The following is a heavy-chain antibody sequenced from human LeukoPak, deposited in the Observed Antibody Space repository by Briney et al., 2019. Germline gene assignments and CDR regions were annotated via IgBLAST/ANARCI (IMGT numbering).Heavy chain of an antibody. CDR1: GYTFTSYG. CDR3: AREDSGYDFPDY. CDR2: ISAYNGNT. Sequence: ASVKVSCKASGYTFTSYGISWVRQAPGQGLEWMGWISAYNGNTNYAQKLQGRVTMTTDTSTSTAYMELRSLRSDDTAVYDCAREDSGYDFPDYWGQGTLVTVSS. V-gene: IGHV1-18*01. J-gene: IGHJ4*02. D-gene: IGHD5-12*01.